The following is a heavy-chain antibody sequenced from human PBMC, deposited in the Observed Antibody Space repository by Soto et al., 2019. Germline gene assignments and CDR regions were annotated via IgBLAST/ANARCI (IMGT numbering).Heavy chain of an antibody. CDR2: MNPNSGNT. CDR3: ARVKLDYFDS. V-gene: IGHV1-8*01. Sequence: QVQLVQSGAEVKKPGASVKVSCKASGYSFTSYDIDWVRQATGQGLEWMGWMNPNSGNTAYAQKFQGVVTMTSNSSISAASMELTSLRSEDTAVYYCARVKLDYFDSWGQGTLVTVSS. CDR1: GYSFTSYD. J-gene: IGHJ4*02.